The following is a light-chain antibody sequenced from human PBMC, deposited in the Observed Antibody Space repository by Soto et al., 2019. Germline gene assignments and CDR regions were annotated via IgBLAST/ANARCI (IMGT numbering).Light chain of an antibody. CDR2: GAS. CDR3: HQYGSSPFT. CDR1: QSVSSN. Sequence: EIVMTQSPATLSVSLGDRATLSCRASQSVSSNLAWYQQKPGQGPRLLIYGASTRATGIPDRFSGSGSGTDFTLTVSRLEPEDSAVYYCHQYGSSPFTFGPGTKVDIK. J-gene: IGKJ3*01. V-gene: IGKV3-20*01.